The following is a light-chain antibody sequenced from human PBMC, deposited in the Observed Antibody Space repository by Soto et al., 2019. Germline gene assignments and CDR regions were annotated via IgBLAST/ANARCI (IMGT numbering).Light chain of an antibody. J-gene: IGLJ2*01. CDR2: DVS. Sequence: QSALTQPPSVSGSPGQSVTISCTGTSSDVGAYNFVSWYQQYPGKAPKLIIFDVSARPSGVPDHFSGSKSGNTASLTISGLQADDEADYYCCSYAGTYSPVLGGGTKVTVL. V-gene: IGLV2-11*01. CDR1: SSDVGAYNF. CDR3: CSYAGTYSPV.